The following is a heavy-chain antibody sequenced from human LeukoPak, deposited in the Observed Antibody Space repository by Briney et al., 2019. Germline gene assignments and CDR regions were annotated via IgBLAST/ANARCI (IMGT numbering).Heavy chain of an antibody. V-gene: IGHV4-31*03. J-gene: IGHJ5*02. Sequence: SQTLSLTCTVSGVSISSGGYYWSWIRQHPGKGLEWIVYIYYSGSTYYNPSLKSRVTISVDTSKNQFSLKLSSVTAADTAVYYCARAGWELQDGWFDPWGQGTLVTVSS. CDR3: ARAGWELQDGWFDP. CDR1: GVSISSGGYY. CDR2: IYYSGST. D-gene: IGHD1-26*01.